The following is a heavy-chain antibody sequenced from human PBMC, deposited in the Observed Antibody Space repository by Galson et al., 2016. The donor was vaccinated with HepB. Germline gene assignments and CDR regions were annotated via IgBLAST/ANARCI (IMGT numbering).Heavy chain of an antibody. CDR3: ARQMGSGGLFDY. V-gene: IGHV4-4*02. CDR2: IFHGGST. J-gene: IGHJ4*02. D-gene: IGHD6-19*01. CDR1: HDSISSPNW. Sequence: SEPLSLTCAVSHDSISSPNWWGWVRQPPGKGLQWIGEIFHGGSTNYNPSLESRVTISLDKSKNHFSLQLTSVTAADTAVYYCARQMGSGGLFDYWGPGTLVTVSS.